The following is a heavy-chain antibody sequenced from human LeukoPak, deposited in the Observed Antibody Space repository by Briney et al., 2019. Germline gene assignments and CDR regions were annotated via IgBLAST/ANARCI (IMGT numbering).Heavy chain of an antibody. Sequence: ASVKVSCKASGGTFSSYAISWVRRAPGQGLEWMGGIIPIFGTANYAQKFQGRVTITADESTSTAYMELSSLRSEDTAVYYCARSMVRGVSKTANFDYWGQGTLVTVSS. CDR3: ARSMVRGVSKTANFDY. CDR1: GGTFSSYA. CDR2: IIPIFGTA. J-gene: IGHJ4*02. V-gene: IGHV1-69*13. D-gene: IGHD3-10*01.